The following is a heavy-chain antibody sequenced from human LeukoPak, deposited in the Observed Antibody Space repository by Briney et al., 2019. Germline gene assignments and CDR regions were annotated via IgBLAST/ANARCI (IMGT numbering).Heavy chain of an antibody. J-gene: IGHJ4*02. V-gene: IGHV3-11*01. CDR3: ARYYYNSSGYYYFDY. CDR1: GFTFSDYY. CDR2: IGSSG. Sequence: GGSLRLSCAASGFTFSDYYMSWIRQAPGKGLEWVSYIGSSGYYADSVKGRFTISRGNAKNSLYLQMNSLRAEDTAVYYCARYYYNSSGYYYFDYWGQGTLVTVSS. D-gene: IGHD3-22*01.